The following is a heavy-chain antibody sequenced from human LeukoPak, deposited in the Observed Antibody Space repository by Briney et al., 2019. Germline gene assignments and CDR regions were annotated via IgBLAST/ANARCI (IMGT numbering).Heavy chain of an antibody. J-gene: IGHJ3*02. CDR3: ATKRTYYDSSGYPIQDAFDI. CDR2: FDPEGGET. D-gene: IGHD3-22*01. V-gene: IGHV1-24*01. Sequence: GASVKVSCKVSGYTLTELSMHWVRQAPGKGLEWMGGFDPEGGETIYAQKFQGRVTMTEDTSTDTAYMELSSLSSEDTAVYYCATKRTYYDSSGYPIQDAFDIWGQGTMVTVSS. CDR1: GYTLTELS.